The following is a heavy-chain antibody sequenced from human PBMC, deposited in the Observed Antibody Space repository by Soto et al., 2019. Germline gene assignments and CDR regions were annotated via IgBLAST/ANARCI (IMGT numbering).Heavy chain of an antibody. CDR1: GFTFSDHY. CDR2: SKNKADSYTT. Sequence: EVQLVESGGGLVQPGGSLRLSCAASGFTFSDHYMDWVRQAPGKGLEWVGRSKNKADSYTTEYAASVKGRFTISRDGSKKSLFVQMNSLKTEDTAVYYCTVWGSGNDFGAAWGQGILVTVSS. D-gene: IGHD3-10*01. V-gene: IGHV3-72*01. CDR3: TVWGSGNDFGAA. J-gene: IGHJ4*02.